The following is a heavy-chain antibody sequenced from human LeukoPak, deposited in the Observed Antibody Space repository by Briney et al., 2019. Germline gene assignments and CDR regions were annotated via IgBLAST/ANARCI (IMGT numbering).Heavy chain of an antibody. Sequence: PGGSLRLSCAASGFTFSSYVMSWVRQAPGKGLEWVPAISGSGGTTNYADSVKGRFTISRDNSKNTLYLQMNSLRAEDTAVYYCAKEAFGEVGATASDYWGQGTLVTVSS. D-gene: IGHD1-26*01. J-gene: IGHJ4*02. CDR1: GFTFSSYV. CDR3: AKEAFGEVGATASDY. V-gene: IGHV3-23*01. CDR2: ISGSGGTT.